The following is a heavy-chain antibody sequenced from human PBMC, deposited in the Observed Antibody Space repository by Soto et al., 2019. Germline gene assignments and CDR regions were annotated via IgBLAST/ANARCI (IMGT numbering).Heavy chain of an antibody. CDR1: GYTFTGYY. J-gene: IGHJ6*02. CDR3: ARGGRYCSSTSCYYYYGMDV. Sequence: ASVKVSFKASGYTFTGYYMHWLRQAPGQGLEWMGWINPNSGGTNYAQKFQGRVTMTRDTSISTAYMELSRLRSDDTAVYYCARGGRYCSSTSCYYYYGMDVWGQGTTVTVSS. CDR2: INPNSGGT. V-gene: IGHV1-2*02. D-gene: IGHD2-2*01.